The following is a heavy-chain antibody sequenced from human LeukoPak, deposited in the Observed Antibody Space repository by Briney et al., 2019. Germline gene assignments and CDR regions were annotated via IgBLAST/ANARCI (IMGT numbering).Heavy chain of an antibody. Sequence: GGSLRLSCAASGFTVSSNYMSWVRQAPGKGLEWVSVIYSGGSTYYADSVKGRFTISRDNSKNTLYLQMNSLRAEDTAVYYCARVGRITQNYDFWSGYYYFDYWGQGTLVTVSS. CDR3: ARVGRITQNYDFWSGYYYFDY. D-gene: IGHD3-3*01. CDR1: GFTVSSNY. V-gene: IGHV3-66*01. J-gene: IGHJ4*02. CDR2: IYSGGST.